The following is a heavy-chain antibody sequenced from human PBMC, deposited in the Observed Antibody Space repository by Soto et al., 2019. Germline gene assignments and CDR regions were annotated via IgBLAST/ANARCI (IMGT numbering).Heavy chain of an antibody. J-gene: IGHJ5*02. Sequence: SETLSLTCAVYGGSFSGYYWSWSRQPPWKGLEWIGEINHSGSTNYNPSLKSRVTVSVDTSKNQFSLKLSSVTAADTAVYYCARGVGVLRYFDWLRDFGNWFDRWGQGTLVTVSS. CDR1: GGSFSGYY. D-gene: IGHD3-9*01. V-gene: IGHV4-34*01. CDR3: ARGVGVLRYFDWLRDFGNWFDR. CDR2: INHSGST.